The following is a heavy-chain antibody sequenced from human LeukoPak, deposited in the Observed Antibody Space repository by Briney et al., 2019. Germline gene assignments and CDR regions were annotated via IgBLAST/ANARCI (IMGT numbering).Heavy chain of an antibody. CDR3: ARVSRGSYDLDY. CDR1: GFTFGSYG. CDR2: IWYDGSNI. Sequence: PGGSLRLSCAASGFTFGSYGMHWVRQAPGKGPEWVAVIWYDGSNIYYADSVKGRFTISRDNSKNTLFLQMNSLRVEDTAVYYCARVSRGSYDLDYWGQGTLVTVSS. V-gene: IGHV3-33*01. D-gene: IGHD1-26*01. J-gene: IGHJ4*02.